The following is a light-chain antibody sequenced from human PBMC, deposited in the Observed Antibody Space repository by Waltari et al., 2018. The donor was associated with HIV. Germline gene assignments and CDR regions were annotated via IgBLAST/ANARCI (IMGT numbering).Light chain of an antibody. V-gene: IGKV1-39*01. CDR2: AAS. CDR3: QQSYSSPYT. J-gene: IGKJ2*01. Sequence: MGMTQSPSSLSASVGDRVTITCRTSQSISSYLNWYQQRPGKAPKLLIYAASSLQSGVPSRFSGSGSGTDFTLSISSLQLEDFATYYCQQSYSSPYTFGQGTKLEIK. CDR1: QSISSY.